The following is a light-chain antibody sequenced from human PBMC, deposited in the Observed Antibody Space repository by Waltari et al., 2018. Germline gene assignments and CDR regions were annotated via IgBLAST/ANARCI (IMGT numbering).Light chain of an antibody. V-gene: IGLV1-47*01. CDR2: RSN. CDR3: AAWDDSLSAWV. Sequence: QYVLTQPPSASGTPGQRVTISSSGSNSNIGSNYVYWYQQLPGTAPKLLIYRSNQLLSGVPDRFSASKSGTSASLAISGLRSEDEADYYCAAWDDSLSAWVFGGGTKLTVL. J-gene: IGLJ3*02. CDR1: NSNIGSNY.